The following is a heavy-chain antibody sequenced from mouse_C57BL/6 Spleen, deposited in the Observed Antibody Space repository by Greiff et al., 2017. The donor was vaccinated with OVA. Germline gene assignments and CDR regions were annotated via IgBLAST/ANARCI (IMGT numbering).Heavy chain of an antibody. J-gene: IGHJ2*01. CDR3: ARTGGSSFHFDY. CDR2: IDPSDSYT. CDR1: GYTFTSYW. V-gene: IGHV1-69*01. Sequence: QVQLQQPGAELVMPGASVKLSCKASGYTFTSYWMHWVKQRPGQGLEWIGEIDPSDSYTNYNQKFKGKSTLTVDKSSSTAYMQLSSLTSEDSAVYYCARTGGSSFHFDYWGQGTTLTVSS. D-gene: IGHD1-1*01.